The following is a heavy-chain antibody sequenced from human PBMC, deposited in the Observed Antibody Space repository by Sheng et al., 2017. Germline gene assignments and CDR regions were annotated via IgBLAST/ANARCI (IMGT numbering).Heavy chain of an antibody. CDR1: GFTFSSYG. CDR2: ISYDGSNK. D-gene: IGHD1-26*01. CDR3: AKDEWELLSPGFDY. J-gene: IGHJ4*02. V-gene: IGHV3-30*18. Sequence: QVQLVESGGGVVQPGRSLRLSCAASGFTFSSYGMHWVRQAPGKGLEWVAVISYDGSNKYYADSVKGRFTISRDNSKNTLYLQMNSLRAEDTAVYYCAKDEWELLSPGFDYWGQGTLVTVSS.